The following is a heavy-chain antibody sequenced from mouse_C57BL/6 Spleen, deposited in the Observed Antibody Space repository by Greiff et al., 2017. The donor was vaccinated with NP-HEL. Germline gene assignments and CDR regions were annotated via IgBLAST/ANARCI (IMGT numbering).Heavy chain of an antibody. J-gene: IGHJ1*03. CDR1: GFTFSNYW. CDR2: IRLKSDNYAT. Sequence: EVKLVESGGGLVQPGGSMKLSCVASGFTFSNYWMNWVRQSPEKGLEWVAQIRLKSDNYATHYAESVKGRFTISRDDSKSSVYLQMNNLRAEDTGIYYCTGYTVVAYWYFDVWGTGTTVTVSS. CDR3: TGYTVVAYWYFDV. D-gene: IGHD1-1*01. V-gene: IGHV6-3*01.